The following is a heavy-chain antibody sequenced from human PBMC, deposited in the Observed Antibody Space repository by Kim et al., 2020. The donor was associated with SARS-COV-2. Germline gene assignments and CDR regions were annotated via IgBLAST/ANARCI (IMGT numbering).Heavy chain of an antibody. CDR1: GGSISSYY. Sequence: SETLSLTCTVSGGSISSYYWSWIRQPPGKGLEWIGYIYYSGSTNYNPSLKSRVTISVDTSKNQFSLKLSSVTAADTAVYYCAGASYSSSPSPNYWGQGTL. CDR3: AGASYSSSPSPNY. V-gene: IGHV4-59*08. J-gene: IGHJ4*02. CDR2: IYYSGST. D-gene: IGHD6-13*01.